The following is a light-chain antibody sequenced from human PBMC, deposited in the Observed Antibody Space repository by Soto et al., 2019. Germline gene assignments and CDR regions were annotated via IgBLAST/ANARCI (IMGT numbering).Light chain of an antibody. CDR2: EVS. V-gene: IGLV2-8*01. CDR3: SSYAGTNILGV. J-gene: IGLJ3*02. Sequence: SVLTQPPSASGSPGQSVTISCTGTSSDVGAYNYVSWYQQHPGKAPKVMIYEVSKRPSGVPDRFSGSKSGNTASLTVSGLQAEDEADYYCSSYAGTNILGVFGGGTKLTVL. CDR1: SSDVGAYNY.